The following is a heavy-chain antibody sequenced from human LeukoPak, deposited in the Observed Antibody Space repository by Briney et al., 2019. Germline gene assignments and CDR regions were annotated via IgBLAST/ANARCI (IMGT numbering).Heavy chain of an antibody. J-gene: IGHJ6*02. CDR2: IWYDGSNK. CDR1: GFTFNNYG. Sequence: GGSLRLSCAASGFTFNNYGMHWVRQAPGKGLEWVAVIWYDGSNKYYADSVKGRFTISRDNSKNTVYLQMNSLRGEDTAVYHCARGGPYYHYGMDVWGQGTTVTVSS. CDR3: ARGGPYYHYGMDV. V-gene: IGHV3-33*01. D-gene: IGHD3-16*01.